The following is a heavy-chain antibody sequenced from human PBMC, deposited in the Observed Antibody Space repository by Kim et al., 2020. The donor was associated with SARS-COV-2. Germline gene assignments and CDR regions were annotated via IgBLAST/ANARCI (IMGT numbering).Heavy chain of an antibody. CDR1: GGSVTSYY. CDR3: ARGTLTGPSLRSCGGGSCYSYFDY. D-gene: IGHD2-15*01. Sequence: SETLSLTCNVSGGSVTSYYWNWIRQPPGKGLEWIGYISYTGSTNYNPSLKRRVTMSLATSKNQFSLMLSSVTATDTAVYYCARGTLTGPSLRSCGGGSCYSYFDYWGQGNMVIVSS. J-gene: IGHJ4*02. CDR2: ISYTGST. V-gene: IGHV4-59*02.